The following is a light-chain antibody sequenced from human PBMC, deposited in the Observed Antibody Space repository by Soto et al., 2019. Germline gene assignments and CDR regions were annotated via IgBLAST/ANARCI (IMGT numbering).Light chain of an antibody. V-gene: IGKV3-15*01. CDR3: QQYYHWPRT. Sequence: EIVVTQSPATLSVSPGERATLSCRASESVSSNLAWFQHKPGQAPRLLIYAASTKATGVPARFTGSGSRTDFNRTITSLQSEDFAVYYCQQYYHWPRTFGQGTKVEIK. CDR1: ESVSSN. CDR2: AAS. J-gene: IGKJ1*01.